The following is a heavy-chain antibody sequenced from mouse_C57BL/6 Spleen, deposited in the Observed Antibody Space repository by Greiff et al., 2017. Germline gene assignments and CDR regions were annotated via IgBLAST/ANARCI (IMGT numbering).Heavy chain of an antibody. CDR2: IDPANGNT. V-gene: IGHV14-3*01. J-gene: IGHJ3*01. D-gene: IGHD5-1*01. CDR3: TRGLEYVGFAY. CDR1: GFNINNTY. Sequence: EVQLQESVAELVRPGASVKLSCTASGFNINNTYMHWVKQRPEQGLEWIGRIDPANGNTKSAPKFQGQATLTADTSSNTAYLQLSSLTSEDTASYDCTRGLEYVGFAYWGQGTLVTVSA.